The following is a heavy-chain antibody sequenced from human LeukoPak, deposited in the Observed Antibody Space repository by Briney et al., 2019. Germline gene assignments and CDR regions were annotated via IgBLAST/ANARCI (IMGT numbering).Heavy chain of an antibody. CDR3: ATVRSGWYGPYRWFDP. CDR2: FDPEDGET. D-gene: IGHD6-19*01. V-gene: IGHV1-24*01. Sequence: ASVKVSCKVSGYTLTELSMHWVRQAPGKGLEWMGGFDPEDGETIYAQKFQGRVTMTEDTSTDTAYMELSSPRSEDTAVYYCATVRSGWYGPYRWFDPWGQGTLVTVSS. CDR1: GYTLTELS. J-gene: IGHJ5*02.